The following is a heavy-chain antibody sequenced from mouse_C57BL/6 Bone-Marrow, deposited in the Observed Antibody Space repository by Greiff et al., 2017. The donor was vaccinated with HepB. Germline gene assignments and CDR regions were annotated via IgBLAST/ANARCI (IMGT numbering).Heavy chain of an antibody. CDR1: GFTFSSYA. Sequence: EVQRVESGGGLVKPGGSLKLSCAASGFTFSSYAMSWVRQTPEKRLEWVATISDGGSYTYYPDNVKGRFTISRDNAKNNLYLQMSHLKSEDTAMYYCARDLGYGSSSWFAYWGQGTLVTVSA. CDR3: ARDLGYGSSSWFAY. D-gene: IGHD1-1*01. V-gene: IGHV5-4*01. J-gene: IGHJ3*01. CDR2: ISDGGSYT.